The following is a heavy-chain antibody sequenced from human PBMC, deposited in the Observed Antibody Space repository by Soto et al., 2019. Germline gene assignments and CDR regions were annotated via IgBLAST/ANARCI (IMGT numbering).Heavy chain of an antibody. D-gene: IGHD2-21*02. Sequence: SVKVSCKASGGTFSSYAISWVRQAPGQGLEWMGGIIPIFGTANYAQKFQGRVTITADESTSTAYMELSSLRSEDTAVYYCARGIVHGGNSPGGYWGQGTLVPVS. CDR2: IIPIFGTA. V-gene: IGHV1-69*13. CDR1: GGTFSSYA. CDR3: ARGIVHGGNSPGGY. J-gene: IGHJ4*02.